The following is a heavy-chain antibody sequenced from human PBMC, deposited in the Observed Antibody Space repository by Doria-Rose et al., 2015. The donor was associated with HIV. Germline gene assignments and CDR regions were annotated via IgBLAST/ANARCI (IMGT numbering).Heavy chain of an antibody. J-gene: IGHJ4*02. CDR2: SYYSGST. CDR3: ARELRLNTYYFGY. D-gene: IGHD5-12*01. V-gene: IGHV4-30-4*08. Sequence: QVQLQESGPGLVKSSQTLSLTCTVSGVSISSGDYYWSWIRQPPGKDLEWIGYSYYSGSTYYNPSLKSRVTISIDTSKNQFSLKLSSVTAADTAVYYRARELRLNTYYFGYWGQGTLVSVSS. CDR1: GVSISSGDYY.